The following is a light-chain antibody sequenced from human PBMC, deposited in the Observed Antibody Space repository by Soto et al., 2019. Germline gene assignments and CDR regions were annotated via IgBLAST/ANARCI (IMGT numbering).Light chain of an antibody. CDR1: QSVNIW. V-gene: IGKV1-5*03. CDR3: QQYNTYSRT. Sequence: DIQMTQSPSTLSASVGDRFTITCRASQSVNIWLAWYQQKPGKAPKLLIYKASSLESGVPSRFSGSGSGTEFTLTISSLQPDDFATYYCQQYNTYSRTFGQGTKVEIK. CDR2: KAS. J-gene: IGKJ1*01.